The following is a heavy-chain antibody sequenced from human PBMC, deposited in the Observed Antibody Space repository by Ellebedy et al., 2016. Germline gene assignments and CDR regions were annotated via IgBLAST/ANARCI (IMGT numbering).Heavy chain of an antibody. CDR2: IKQDGSEK. V-gene: IGHV3-7*01. J-gene: IGHJ4*02. CDR1: GFTFSNYW. CDR3: ASNGDYGGLDY. Sequence: GESLKISXAASGFTFSNYWMTWVRQAPGKGLEWVANIKQDGSEKYSVDSLKGRFTISRDNAKNSLYLQMDSLRAEDTAVYYCASNGDYGGLDYWGQGTLITVAS. D-gene: IGHD4-17*01.